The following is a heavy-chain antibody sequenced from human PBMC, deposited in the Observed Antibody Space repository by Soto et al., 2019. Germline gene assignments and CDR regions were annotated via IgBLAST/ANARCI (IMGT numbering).Heavy chain of an antibody. Sequence: ASVKVSCKASGYTFTSYSMHWVRQAPGQRLEWMGWLNVGNGNTKYSQKFQGGVTITRDTSASTAYMELSSLRSEDTALYYCARFIGGAYGMDVWGPGTTVTVSS. D-gene: IGHD2-15*01. V-gene: IGHV1-3*01. CDR1: GYTFTSYS. J-gene: IGHJ6*02. CDR2: LNVGNGNT. CDR3: ARFIGGAYGMDV.